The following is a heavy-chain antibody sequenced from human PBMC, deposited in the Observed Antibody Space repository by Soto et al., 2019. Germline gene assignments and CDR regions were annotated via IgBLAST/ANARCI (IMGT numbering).Heavy chain of an antibody. D-gene: IGHD1-26*01. J-gene: IGHJ5*02. Sequence: EVQLVESGGGLVQPGGSLRLSCAASGFTFNSYEMTWVRQAPGKGLEWISYISDSGHTIYYADSVKGRFSISRDSDKNSLYLQMNSLRAEDTAVYFCARIEAGCWDIPCDRGGHGTMVTVSS. CDR1: GFTFNSYE. CDR2: ISDSGHTI. CDR3: ARIEAGCWDIPCDR. V-gene: IGHV3-48*03.